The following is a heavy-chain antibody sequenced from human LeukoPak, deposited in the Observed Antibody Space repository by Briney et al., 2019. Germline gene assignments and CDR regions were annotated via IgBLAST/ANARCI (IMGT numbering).Heavy chain of an antibody. CDR1: GFTFSSYG. D-gene: IGHD2-21*02. V-gene: IGHV3-33*06. CDR2: IWYDGSNK. Sequence: GGSLRLSCAASGFTFSSYGMHWVRQAPGKGLEWVAIIWYDGSNKYYADSVKGRFTISRDNSKNTLHLQMNSLRAEDTAVYYCAKESGDGLYYFDYWGQGTLVTVSS. CDR3: AKESGDGLYYFDY. J-gene: IGHJ4*02.